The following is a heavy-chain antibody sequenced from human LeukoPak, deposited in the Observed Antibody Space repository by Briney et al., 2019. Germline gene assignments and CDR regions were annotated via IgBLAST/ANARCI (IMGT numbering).Heavy chain of an antibody. CDR1: GFTFSSYA. J-gene: IGHJ4*02. V-gene: IGHV3-23*01. D-gene: IGHD4-17*01. Sequence: GGSLRLSCAASGFTFSSYAMSWVRQAPGKGLEWVSAISGSGANTYYADSVKGRFTISRDNSKNTLYLQMNSLRAEDTAVYYCAIPPTTVTVGYWGQGILVTVSS. CDR2: ISGSGANT. CDR3: AIPPTTVTVGY.